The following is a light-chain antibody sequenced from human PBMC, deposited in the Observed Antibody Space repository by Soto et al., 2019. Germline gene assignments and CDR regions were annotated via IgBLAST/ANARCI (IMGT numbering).Light chain of an antibody. CDR2: RTS. CDR3: QQYDSSPRT. CDR1: QSVGSSY. V-gene: IGKV3-20*01. Sequence: EIVLTQSPGTLSLSPGERATLSCRASQSVGSSYLAWYQQKPGQAPRLLIYRTSNRATGIPDRFSGSGSGTDFTLTISRLEPEDFAVYRCQQYDSSPRTFGQGTKVEIK. J-gene: IGKJ1*01.